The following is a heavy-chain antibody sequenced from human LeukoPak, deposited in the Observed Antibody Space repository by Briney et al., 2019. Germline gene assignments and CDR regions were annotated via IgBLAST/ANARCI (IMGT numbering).Heavy chain of an antibody. V-gene: IGHV3-23*01. J-gene: IGHJ4*02. Sequence: GGSLRLSCAASGFTFSSYAMSWVRQAPGKGLEWVSAISGSGGSTYYADSVKGRFTISRDNSKNTLYLQMNSLRAEDTAVYYCAKPVLYHRKPHSYYFDYWGQGTLVTVSS. CDR1: GFTFSSYA. D-gene: IGHD3-16*01. CDR2: ISGSGGST. CDR3: AKPVLYHRKPHSYYFDY.